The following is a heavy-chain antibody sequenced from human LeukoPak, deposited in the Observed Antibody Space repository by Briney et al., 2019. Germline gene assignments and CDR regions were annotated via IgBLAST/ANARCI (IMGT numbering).Heavy chain of an antibody. Sequence: GGSLRLSCAASGFTFSSSAMSWVRQAPGKGLEWVAVISYDGSNKYYADSVKGRFTISRDNSKNTLYLQMNSLRAEDTAVYYCARGRGVATTTPYFDYWGQGTLVTVSS. CDR3: ARGRGVATTTPYFDY. V-gene: IGHV3-30-3*01. CDR2: ISYDGSNK. J-gene: IGHJ4*02. CDR1: GFTFSSSA. D-gene: IGHD5-12*01.